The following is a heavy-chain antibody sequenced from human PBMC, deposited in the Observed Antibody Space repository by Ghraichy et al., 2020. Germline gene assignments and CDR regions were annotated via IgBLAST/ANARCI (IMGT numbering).Heavy chain of an antibody. CDR3: TVHLESYY. Sequence: GESLNISCAASGLTFSTAWMSWVRQAPGKGLEWVGRIKSKTDGGTTDYAAPVKGRFTISRDDSKNTLYLQMNSLKTEDTAVDYCTVHLESYYWGQGTLVTVSS. CDR1: GLTFSTAW. CDR2: IKSKTDGGTT. D-gene: IGHD1-1*01. V-gene: IGHV3-15*01. J-gene: IGHJ4*02.